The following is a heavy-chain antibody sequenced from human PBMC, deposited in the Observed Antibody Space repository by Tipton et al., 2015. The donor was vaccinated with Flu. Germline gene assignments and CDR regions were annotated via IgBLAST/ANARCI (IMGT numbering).Heavy chain of an antibody. J-gene: IGHJ5*02. CDR3: ARRDYSNYVSEPKNWFDP. V-gene: IGHV4-31*03. CDR2: IYYSGST. D-gene: IGHD4-11*01. CDR1: GGSINSGGAY. Sequence: TLSLTCTVSGGSINSGGAYWSWIRQHPGKGLEWIGCIYYSGSTYYNSSLKSRLTISVDTSKNQFSLKLNSVTAADTAVYFCARRDYSNYVSEPKNWFDPWGQGTLVTVSS.